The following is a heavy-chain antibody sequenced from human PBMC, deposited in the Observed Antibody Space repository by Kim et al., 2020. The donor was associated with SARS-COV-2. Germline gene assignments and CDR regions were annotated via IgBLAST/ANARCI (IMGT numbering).Heavy chain of an antibody. CDR3: ARAATGDRAFDI. CDR2: IYHSGST. CDR1: GGSISSGGYS. V-gene: IGHV4-30-2*01. D-gene: IGHD7-27*01. J-gene: IGHJ3*02. Sequence: SETLSLTCAVSGGSISSGGYSWSWIRQPPGKGLEWIGYIYHSGSTYYNPSLKSRVTISVDRSKNQFSLKLSSVTAADTAVYYCARAATGDRAFDIWGQGTMVTVSS.